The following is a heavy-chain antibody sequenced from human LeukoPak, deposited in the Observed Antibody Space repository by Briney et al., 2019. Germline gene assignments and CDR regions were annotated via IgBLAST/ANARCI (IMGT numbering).Heavy chain of an antibody. CDR1: GGSFSGYY. CDR2: INHSGST. V-gene: IGHV4-34*01. Sequence: PSETLSLTCAVYGGSFSGYYWSWIRQPPGKGLEWIGEINHSGSTNYNLSLKSRVTISVDTSKNQFSLKLSSVTAADTAVYYCARGLSSYYDFWSGHNWFDPWGQGALVTVSS. D-gene: IGHD3-3*01. J-gene: IGHJ5*02. CDR3: ARGLSSYYDFWSGHNWFDP.